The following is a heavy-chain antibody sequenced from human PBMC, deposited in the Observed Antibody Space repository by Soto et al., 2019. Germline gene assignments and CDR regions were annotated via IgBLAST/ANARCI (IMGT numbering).Heavy chain of an antibody. V-gene: IGHV3-23*01. CDR2: ISGSGGST. Sequence: EVQLLESGGGLVQPGGSLRLSCAASGFTFSSYAMSWVRQAPGKGLEWVSAISGSGGSTYYADSVKGRFTISRDNSKNTLYLQLNRLRTKDTDVDYCEKREHRVMAARPGHIDYWGQGTLVTVSS. CDR1: GFTFSSYA. CDR3: EKREHRVMAARPGHIDY. J-gene: IGHJ4*02. D-gene: IGHD6-6*01.